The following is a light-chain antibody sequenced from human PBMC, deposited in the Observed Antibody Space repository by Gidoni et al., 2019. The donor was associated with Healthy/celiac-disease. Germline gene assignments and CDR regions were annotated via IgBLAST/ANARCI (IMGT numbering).Light chain of an antibody. CDR2: AAS. CDR1: QGIRNG. CDR3: LQHNSYPYT. Sequence: DIQMTQSPSSLSASVGDRVTITCRASQGIRNGLGWYQQKPGKAPKRLIYAASSLQSGVPSRFSGSGSGTEFTLTISSLQPEDFATYYCLQHNSYPYTFGQXTKLEIK. J-gene: IGKJ2*01. V-gene: IGKV1-17*01.